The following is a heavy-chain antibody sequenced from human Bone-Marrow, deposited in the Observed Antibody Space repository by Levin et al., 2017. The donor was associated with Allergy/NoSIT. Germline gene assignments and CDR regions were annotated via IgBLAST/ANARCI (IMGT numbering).Heavy chain of an antibody. V-gene: IGHV4-34*01. Sequence: SETLSLTCAVYGGSFSGYYWSWIRQPPGKGLEWIGEINHSGSTNYNPSLKSRVTISVDTSKNQFSLKLSSVTAADTAVYYCARGRGYCSSTSCYNSYYYYGMDVWGQGTTVTVSS. J-gene: IGHJ6*02. CDR3: ARGRGYCSSTSCYNSYYYYGMDV. D-gene: IGHD2-2*02. CDR1: GGSFSGYY. CDR2: INHSGST.